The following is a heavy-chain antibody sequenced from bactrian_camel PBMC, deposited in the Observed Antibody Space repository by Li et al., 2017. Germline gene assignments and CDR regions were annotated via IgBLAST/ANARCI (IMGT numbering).Heavy chain of an antibody. V-gene: IGHV3S40*01. CDR1: GDTSSSNV. D-gene: IGHD1*01. J-gene: IGHJ6*01. CDR3: ATVLEGTLCRWENFGY. CDR2: IYTNDGIT. Sequence: VESGGDSVQAGGSLRLSCLVSGDTSSSNVMGWFRQAPGQEREGVAAIYTNDGITYYADSVKGRFTVSLDNAKNTVFLQMNSLKPGDTAMYSCATVLEGTLCRWENFGYWGQGTQVTVS.